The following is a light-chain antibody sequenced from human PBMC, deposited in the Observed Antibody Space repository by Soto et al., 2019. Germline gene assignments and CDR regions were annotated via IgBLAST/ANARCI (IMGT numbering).Light chain of an antibody. CDR1: SGHSSYI. V-gene: IGLV4-60*03. Sequence: QPVLTQSSSASASLGSSVKLTCTLSSGHSSYIIAWHQQQPGKAPRYLMKLEGSGSYNKGSGVPDRFSGSSSGADRYLTISNRRSENEADYYCETWDSNTFWVFGGGTKVTVL. J-gene: IGLJ3*02. CDR2: LEGSGSY. CDR3: ETWDSNTFWV.